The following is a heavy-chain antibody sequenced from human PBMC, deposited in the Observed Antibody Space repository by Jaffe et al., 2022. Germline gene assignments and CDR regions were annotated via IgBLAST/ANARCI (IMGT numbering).Heavy chain of an antibody. J-gene: IGHJ4*02. V-gene: IGHV3-21*01. CDR3: ARDLGGDYPNYYFDY. CDR1: GFTFSSYS. CDR2: ISSSSSYI. D-gene: IGHD2-21*02. Sequence: EVQLVESGGGLVKPGGSLRLSCAASGFTFSSYSMNWVRQAPGKGLEWVSSISSSSSYIYYADSVKGRFTISRDNAKNSLYLQMNSLRAEDTAVYYCARDLGGDYPNYYFDYWGQGTLVTVSS.